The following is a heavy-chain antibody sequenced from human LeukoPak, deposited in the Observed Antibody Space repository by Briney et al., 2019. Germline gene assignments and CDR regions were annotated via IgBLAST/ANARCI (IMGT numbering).Heavy chain of an antibody. CDR3: ARGIAGYGDY. CDR2: INHSGST. CDR1: GGSFSGYY. Sequence: SETLSLTCAVYGGSFSGYYWSWIRQPPGKGLEWIGEINHSGSTNYNPSLKSRVTISVDTSKNQFSLKLSSVTAADTAVYYCARGIAGYGDYWGQGTLVTVSS. D-gene: IGHD1-1*01. J-gene: IGHJ4*02. V-gene: IGHV4-34*01.